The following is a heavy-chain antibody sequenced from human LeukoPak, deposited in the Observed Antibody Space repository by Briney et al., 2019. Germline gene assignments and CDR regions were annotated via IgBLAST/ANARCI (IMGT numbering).Heavy chain of an antibody. CDR1: GYTFTNSD. J-gene: IGHJ4*02. CDR3: ARVGYSNSYDY. CDR2: MNPNTGNA. D-gene: IGHD1-26*01. Sequence: ASMKVSCKASGYTFTNSDINWVRQATGQGLEWMGWMNPNTGNAGYAQKFQDRVTITWDASISTAYMDLSSLRSEDTAVYYCARVGYSNSYDYWGQGTQVTVSS. V-gene: IGHV1-8*01.